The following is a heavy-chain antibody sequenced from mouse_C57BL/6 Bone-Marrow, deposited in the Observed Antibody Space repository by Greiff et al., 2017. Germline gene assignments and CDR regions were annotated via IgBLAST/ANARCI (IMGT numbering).Heavy chain of an antibody. D-gene: IGHD1-1*01. CDR1: GYTFTSYG. J-gene: IGHJ2*01. CDR3: AREGLLRYLDY. CDR2: IYPRSGNT. V-gene: IGHV1-81*01. Sequence: QVQLQQSGAELARPGASVKLSCKASGYTFTSYGISWVKQRTGQGLEWIGEIYPRSGNTYYNEKFKGKATLTADKPSSTAYMELRSLTSEDSAVYFCAREGLLRYLDYWGQGTTLTVSS.